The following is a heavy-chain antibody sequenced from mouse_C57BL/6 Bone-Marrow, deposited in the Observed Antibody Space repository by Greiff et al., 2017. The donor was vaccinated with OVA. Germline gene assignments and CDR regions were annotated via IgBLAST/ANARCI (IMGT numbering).Heavy chain of an antibody. V-gene: IGHV14-4*01. CDR3: TQGMVTTVDY. CDR1: GFNIKDDY. J-gene: IGHJ2*01. D-gene: IGHD2-2*01. CDR2: IDPENGDT. Sequence: VQLQQSGAELVRPGASVKLSCTASGFNIKDDYMHWVKQRPEQGLEWIGWIDPENGDTEYASKFQGKATITADTSSNTAYLQLSSLTSEDTAVYYCTQGMVTTVDYWGQGTTLTVSS.